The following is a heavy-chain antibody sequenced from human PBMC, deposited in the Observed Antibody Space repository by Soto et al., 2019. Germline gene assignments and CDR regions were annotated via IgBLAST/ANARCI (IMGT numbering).Heavy chain of an antibody. J-gene: IGHJ5*02. Sequence: SETLSLTCTVSGGSISSSDYYWSWIRQPPGKGLEWIGYIYYSGSTYYNPSLKSRVTISVDTSKNQFSLKLTSVTAADTAVYYCARGWRFDPWGQGTLVTVSS. CDR2: IYYSGST. CDR1: GGSISSSDYY. CDR3: ARGWRFDP. V-gene: IGHV4-30-4*01. D-gene: IGHD3-3*01.